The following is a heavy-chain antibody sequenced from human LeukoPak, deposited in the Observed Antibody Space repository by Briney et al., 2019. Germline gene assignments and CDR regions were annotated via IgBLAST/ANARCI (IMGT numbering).Heavy chain of an antibody. J-gene: IGHJ4*02. D-gene: IGHD6-19*01. Sequence: PGGSLRLSCAASGFTFSSYGMHWVRQAPGKGLEWVAFIRYDGSNKYYADSAKGRFIISRDNSKNTMYLQMRSLRLEDTAVYYCAKDFRSGWFGGGYWGQGALVTVSS. V-gene: IGHV3-30*02. CDR1: GFTFSSYG. CDR2: IRYDGSNK. CDR3: AKDFRSGWFGGGY.